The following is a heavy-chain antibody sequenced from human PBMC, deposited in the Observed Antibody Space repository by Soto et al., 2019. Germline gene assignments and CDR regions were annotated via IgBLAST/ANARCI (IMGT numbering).Heavy chain of an antibody. CDR2: VFHSGSS. V-gene: IGHV4-59*01. CDR3: ARARGLGVAHIDY. Sequence: SETLSLTCTASGASFTGFYWSWIRQPPGKGLEWIGYVFHSGSSNYNPSLKSRVTISVDTSKSQISLRLTSVTAADTAVYYCARARGLGVAHIDYWGQGTLVTVSS. CDR1: GASFTGFY. J-gene: IGHJ4*02. D-gene: IGHD6-19*01.